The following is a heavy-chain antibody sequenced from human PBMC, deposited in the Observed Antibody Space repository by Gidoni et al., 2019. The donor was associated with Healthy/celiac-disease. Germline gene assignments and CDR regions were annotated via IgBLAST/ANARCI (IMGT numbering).Heavy chain of an antibody. J-gene: IGHJ6*02. CDR3: ARAGSVPGDLYYYSYGMDV. CDR2: TYSSGST. Sequence: QVQLPESGPGLVKPSQTLSLTRTVPGGPISNGGYSWIWIRQHPGKGLEWAVYTYSSGSTYYNPSLKSRVTISVDTSKNQFSLKLSSVTAADTAVYYCARAGSVPGDLYYYSYGMDVWGQGTTVTVSS. V-gene: IGHV4-31*03. D-gene: IGHD7-27*01. CDR1: GGPISNGGYS.